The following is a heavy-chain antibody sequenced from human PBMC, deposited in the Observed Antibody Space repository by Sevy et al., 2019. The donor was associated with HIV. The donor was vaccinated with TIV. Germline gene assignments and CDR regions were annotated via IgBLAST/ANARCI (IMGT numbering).Heavy chain of an antibody. Sequence: SETLSLTCSVSGGPISSYYWSWIRQPPGKRLEWIGYIHYSGSTNYNPSLNSRLTISVDTSKNQFSLRLTSVTAADTAVYYWAGPPPVRSGDDSLNWFDPWGQGILVTVSS. CDR1: GGPISSYY. J-gene: IGHJ5*02. CDR2: IHYSGST. D-gene: IGHD5-12*01. V-gene: IGHV4-59*01. CDR3: AGPPPVRSGDDSLNWFDP.